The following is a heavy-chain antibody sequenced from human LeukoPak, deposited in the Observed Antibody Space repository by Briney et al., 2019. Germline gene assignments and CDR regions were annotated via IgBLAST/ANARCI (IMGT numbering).Heavy chain of an antibody. J-gene: IGHJ6*02. CDR1: GYTLTELS. CDR3: ATEISDPMVRGKIVMDV. Sequence: ASVKVSCKVSGYTLTELSMHWVRQAPGKGLEWMGGFDPEDGETIYAQKFQGRVTMTEDTSTDTAYMELSSLRPEDTAVYYCATEISDPMVRGKIVMDVWGQGTTVTVSS. V-gene: IGHV1-24*01. CDR2: FDPEDGET. D-gene: IGHD3-10*01.